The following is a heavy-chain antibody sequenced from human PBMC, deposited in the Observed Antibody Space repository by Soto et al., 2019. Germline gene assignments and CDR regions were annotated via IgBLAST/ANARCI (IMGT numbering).Heavy chain of an antibody. Sequence: ASVKVSCKASGYTFTNSDINWVRQAPGQGLEWMGWMNPDSGHAAYAQKFQGRVTLTTSTSTSTVYMEMRSLGSEDTAVYYCARRPHCSGGICYYGLDNWGQGTLVTVSS. J-gene: IGHJ4*02. V-gene: IGHV1-8*01. CDR2: MNPDSGHA. CDR1: GYTFTNSD. CDR3: ARRPHCSGGICYYGLDN. D-gene: IGHD2-15*01.